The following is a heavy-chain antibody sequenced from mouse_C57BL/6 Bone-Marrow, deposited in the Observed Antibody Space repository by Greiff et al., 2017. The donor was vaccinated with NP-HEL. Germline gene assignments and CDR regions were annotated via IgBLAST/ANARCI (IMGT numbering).Heavy chain of an antibody. V-gene: IGHV1-55*01. J-gene: IGHJ4*01. CDR2: IYPGSGST. Sequence: QVHVKQPGAELVKPGASVKMSCKASGYTFTSYWITWVKQRPGQGLEWIGDIYPGSGSTNYNEKFKSKATLTVDTSSSTAYMQLSSLTSEDSAVYYCARWIQKGAMDYWGQGTSVTVSS. CDR3: ARWIQKGAMDY. CDR1: GYTFTSYW.